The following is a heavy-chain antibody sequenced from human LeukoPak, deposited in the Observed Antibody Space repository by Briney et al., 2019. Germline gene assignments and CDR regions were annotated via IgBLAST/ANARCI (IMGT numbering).Heavy chain of an antibody. D-gene: IGHD2-2*03. J-gene: IGHJ4*02. V-gene: IGHV1-69*13. CDR1: GGTFSSYA. Sequence: GASVKVSCKASGGTFSSYAISWVRQAPGQGLEWMGGNIPIFGTANYAQKFQGRVTITADESTSTAYMELSSLRSEDTAVYYCAGGVLGYCSSTSCWGPYFDYWGQGTLVTVSS. CDR3: AGGVLGYCSSTSCWGPYFDY. CDR2: NIPIFGTA.